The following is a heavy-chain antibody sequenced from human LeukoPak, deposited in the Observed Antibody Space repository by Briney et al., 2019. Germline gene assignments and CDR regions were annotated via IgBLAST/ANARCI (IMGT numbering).Heavy chain of an antibody. CDR3: ARWSDYGGGVNWFDP. J-gene: IGHJ5*02. CDR2: IIPIFGTA. V-gene: IGHV1-69*06. Sequence: GASVKVSCKASGGTFSSYAISWVRQAPGQGLEWMGGIIPIFGTANYAQKFQGRVTITADKSTSTAYMELSSLRSEDTAVYYCARWSDYGGGVNWFDPWGQGTLVTVSS. CDR1: GGTFSSYA. D-gene: IGHD4-23*01.